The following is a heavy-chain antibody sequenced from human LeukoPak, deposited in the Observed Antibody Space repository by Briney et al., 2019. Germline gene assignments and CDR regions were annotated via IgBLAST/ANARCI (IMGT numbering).Heavy chain of an antibody. CDR3: ARFSYYDSSGYYFDD. D-gene: IGHD3-22*01. Sequence: GASVKVSCKASGYTFTSYGISWVRQAPGQGLEWMGWISAYNGNTNYAQKLQGRVTMTTDTSTSTAYMELRSLRSDDTAVYYCARFSYYDSSGYYFDDWGQGTLVTVSS. CDR1: GYTFTSYG. CDR2: ISAYNGNT. V-gene: IGHV1-18*01. J-gene: IGHJ4*02.